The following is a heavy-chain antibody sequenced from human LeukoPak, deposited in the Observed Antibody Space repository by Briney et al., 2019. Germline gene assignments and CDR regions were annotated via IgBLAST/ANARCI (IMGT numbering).Heavy chain of an antibody. D-gene: IGHD4-23*01. CDR2: INHSGST. CDR1: GGSFSVYY. CDR3: AREVNTVDYYYYYMGV. Sequence: PSETLSLTCAVYGGSFSVYYWSWIRQPPGKGLEWIGEINHSGSTNYNPSLKSRVTISVDTSKNQFSLKLSSVTAADTAVYYCAREVNTVDYYYYYMGVWGKGTTVTVSS. J-gene: IGHJ6*03. V-gene: IGHV4-34*01.